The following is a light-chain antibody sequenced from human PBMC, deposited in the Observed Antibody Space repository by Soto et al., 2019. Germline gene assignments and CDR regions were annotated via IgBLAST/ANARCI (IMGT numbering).Light chain of an antibody. V-gene: IGKV1-5*01. CDR1: QGISKW. J-gene: IGKJ1*01. CDR2: DAT. CDR3: QQYNGYSTWT. Sequence: DIQMTQSPSTLSASVGDRVTLTCRASQGISKWLAWYQQKPGEAPKVLIWDATTLQRGVPSRFSGSATGTEFTLTISSLQPEDFATYYCQQYNGYSTWTFGQGTKVEIQ.